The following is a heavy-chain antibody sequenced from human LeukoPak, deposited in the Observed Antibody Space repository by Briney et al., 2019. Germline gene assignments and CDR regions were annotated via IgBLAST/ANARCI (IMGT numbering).Heavy chain of an antibody. V-gene: IGHV4-39*01. Sequence: SETLSLTCTVSGDSISSSGYYWGWIRQPPGKGLEWIGIIHFSGTTYYNPSLKSRVTISVDTSKNQFSLRLPSVTAADTAVYYCAGFRGVVSSSLLDFWGQGTLVTVSS. D-gene: IGHD3-10*01. CDR2: IHFSGTT. CDR1: GDSISSSGYY. CDR3: AGFRGVVSSSLLDF. J-gene: IGHJ4*02.